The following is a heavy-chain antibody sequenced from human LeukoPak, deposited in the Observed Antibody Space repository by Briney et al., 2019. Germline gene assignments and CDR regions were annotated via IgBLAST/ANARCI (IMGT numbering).Heavy chain of an antibody. CDR3: ARGPGSYGEVDY. V-gene: IGHV3-21*01. Sequence: GGSLRLSCAASGFPFNKYAMSWVRQAPGKGLEWVSSISSSSSYIYYADSVKGRFTISRDNAKNSLYLQMNSLRAEDTAVYYCARGPGSYGEVDYWGQGTLVTVSS. J-gene: IGHJ4*02. CDR1: GFPFNKYA. D-gene: IGHD1-26*01. CDR2: ISSSSSYI.